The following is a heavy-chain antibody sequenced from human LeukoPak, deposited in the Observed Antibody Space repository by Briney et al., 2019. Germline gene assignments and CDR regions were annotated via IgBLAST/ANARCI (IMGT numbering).Heavy chain of an antibody. J-gene: IGHJ5*02. V-gene: IGHV3-7*04. D-gene: IGHD6-13*01. CDR1: GFTFSSYW. CDR3: ARGSSSWYRPQNWFDP. CDR2: IKQDGSEE. Sequence: GGSLRLSCAASGFTFSSYWMSWVRQAPGKGLEWVANIKQDGSEEYYVDSVKGRFTISRDNAKNSLYLQMNSLRAEDTAVYYCARGSSSWYRPQNWFDPWGQGTLVTVSS.